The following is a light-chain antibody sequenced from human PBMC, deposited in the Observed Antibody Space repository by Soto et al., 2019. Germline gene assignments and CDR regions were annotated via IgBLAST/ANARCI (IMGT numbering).Light chain of an antibody. V-gene: IGKV3-15*01. CDR3: QHYHSWPLT. CDR1: QGVGST. J-gene: IGKJ4*01. Sequence: EIVMTQSPATLSVSPGERATLSCRASQGVGSTLAWYQQKPGQTPRLLIYDAYIRATGVPARFSGSGSGTDFTLTINSRQSEDFAVYYCQHYHSWPLTFGGGTKLEIK. CDR2: DAY.